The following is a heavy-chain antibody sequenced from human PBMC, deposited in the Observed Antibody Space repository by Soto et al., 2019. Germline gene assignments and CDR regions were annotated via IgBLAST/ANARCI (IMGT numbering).Heavy chain of an antibody. V-gene: IGHV4-34*01. CDR2: INHSGST. Sequence: QVQLQQWGAGLLKPSETLSLTCAVYGGSFSGYYWSWIRQPPGKGLEWIGEINHSGSTNYNPSLKSRVTISVDTSKNQFSLKLSSVTAADTAVYYCARGRGSGRYYYYYMDVWGKGTTVTVSS. J-gene: IGHJ6*03. CDR1: GGSFSGYY. CDR3: ARGRGSGRYYYYYMDV. D-gene: IGHD3-10*01.